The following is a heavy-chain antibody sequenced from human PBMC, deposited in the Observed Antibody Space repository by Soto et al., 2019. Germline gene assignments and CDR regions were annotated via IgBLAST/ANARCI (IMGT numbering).Heavy chain of an antibody. J-gene: IGHJ4*02. CDR2: VYYSGRT. CDR3: ARHCLRGWTAGTAYFDS. D-gene: IGHD6-13*01. V-gene: IGHV4-39*01. Sequence: QRQLQESGPGLVRSSATLSLTSTVSGGSINGDTVYWSWIRQAPGKGLEWIGGVYYSGRTHYNPSLHSRGSRYIATSPNPVSLTWTSVTGAETAVYHCARHCLRGWTAGTAYFDSWGQGALATAS. CDR1: GGSINGDTVY.